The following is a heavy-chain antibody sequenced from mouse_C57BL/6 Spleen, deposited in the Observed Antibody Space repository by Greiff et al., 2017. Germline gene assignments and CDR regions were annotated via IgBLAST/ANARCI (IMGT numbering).Heavy chain of an antibody. CDR1: GYAFSSSW. CDR3: ARSAYYRYFDV. V-gene: IGHV1-7*01. J-gene: IGHJ1*03. Sequence: QVQLQQSGPELVKPGASVKISCKASGYAFSSSWMNWVKQRPGKGLEWIGYINPSSGYTKYNQKFKDKATLTADKSSSTAYMQLSSLTYEDSAVYYCARSAYYRYFDVWGTGTTVTVSS. D-gene: IGHD2-12*01. CDR2: INPSSGYT.